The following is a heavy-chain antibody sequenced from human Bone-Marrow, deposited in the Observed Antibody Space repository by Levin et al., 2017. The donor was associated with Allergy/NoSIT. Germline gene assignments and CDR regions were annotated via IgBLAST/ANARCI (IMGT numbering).Heavy chain of an antibody. V-gene: IGHV5-51*01. CDR2: IYPGDSHA. J-gene: IGHJ4*02. CDR1: GYRFGNYL. CDR3: AGRWGDNVVVVTGPLDY. Sequence: GESLKISCKTSGYRFGNYLIAWVRQMPGKGPEWMGIIYPGDSHAIYSPSFQGQVTISADTSIRTAYLQWSSLKASDTAIYYCAGRWGDNVVVVTGPLDYWGQGTLVTVSS. D-gene: IGHD2-21*02.